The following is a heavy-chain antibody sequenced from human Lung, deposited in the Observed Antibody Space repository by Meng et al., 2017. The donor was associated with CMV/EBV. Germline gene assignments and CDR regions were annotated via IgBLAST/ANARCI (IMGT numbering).Heavy chain of an antibody. J-gene: IGHJ4*02. CDR2: IYYTGST. CDR3: AREAGRDGYATPKFDY. CDR1: GGSIGSGGYS. Sequence: QVPLQASGPGLLKPSQTLSLTCTASGGSIGSGGYSWSWIRQHPGKGLEWIGYIYYTGSTFYTPSLKSRVTISVDTSKNQFSLKLIPATAADTAVYYCAREAGRDGYATPKFDYWGQGTLVTVSS. V-gene: IGHV4-31*03. D-gene: IGHD5-24*01.